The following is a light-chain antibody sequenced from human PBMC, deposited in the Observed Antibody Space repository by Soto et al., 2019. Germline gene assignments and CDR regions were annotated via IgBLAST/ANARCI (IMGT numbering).Light chain of an antibody. CDR2: DAS. CDR3: QQYKSYPWT. J-gene: IGKJ1*01. V-gene: IGKV1-5*01. CDR1: QSVSYW. Sequence: EIQMTQSPSTLSASVGDRVTITCRSSQSVSYWLAWYQQKPGKAPKLLVNDASTLLSGVPSRFSGSVSGTEFILTIGSLQPDDFATYFCQQYKSYPWTFGQGNKV.